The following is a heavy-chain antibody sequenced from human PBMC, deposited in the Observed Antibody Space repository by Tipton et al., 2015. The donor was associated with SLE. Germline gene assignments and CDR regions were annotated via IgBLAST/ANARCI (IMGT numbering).Heavy chain of an antibody. CDR3: ARGGGDSSSCQDFDR. CDR1: GASISTYY. Sequence: TLSLTCSVSGASISTYYWGWIRQAPGKGLEWVGCMRRGERTDYNPSLQSRVAMSVDTSKNQLSIDLNSVTAADTAVYYCARGGGDSSSCQDFDRWGQGTLVTVSS. D-gene: IGHD6-13*01. J-gene: IGHJ4*02. V-gene: IGHV4-4*07. CDR2: MRRGERT.